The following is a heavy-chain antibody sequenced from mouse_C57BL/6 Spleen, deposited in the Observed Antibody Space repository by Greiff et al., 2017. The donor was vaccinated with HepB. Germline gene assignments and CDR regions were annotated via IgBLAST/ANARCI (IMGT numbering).Heavy chain of an antibody. J-gene: IGHJ3*01. CDR2: ISSGSSTI. CDR3: ARSSSTAQATPAWFAY. V-gene: IGHV5-17*01. CDR1: GFTFSDYG. Sequence: EVQVVESGGGLVKPGGSLKLSCAASGFTFSDYGMHWVRQAPEKGLEWVAYISSGSSTIYYADTVKGRFNISRDNAKNTLFLQMTSLRSEDTAMYYCARSSSTAQATPAWFAYWGQGTLVTVSA. D-gene: IGHD3-2*02.